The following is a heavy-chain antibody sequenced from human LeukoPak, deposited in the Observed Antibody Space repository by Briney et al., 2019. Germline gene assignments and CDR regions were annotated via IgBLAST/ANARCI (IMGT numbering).Heavy chain of an antibody. V-gene: IGHV3-64*01. CDR1: GFTFSSYA. Sequence: GGSLRLSCAASGFTFSSYAMHWVRQAPGKGPEYVSAISHNGVGTYYANSVKDRFTISRDNSKNTLYLQLGSLRAEDLAVYYCAREIYGDSDTYYFDYWGQGTLVTVSS. D-gene: IGHD4-17*01. CDR2: ISHNGVGT. CDR3: AREIYGDSDTYYFDY. J-gene: IGHJ4*02.